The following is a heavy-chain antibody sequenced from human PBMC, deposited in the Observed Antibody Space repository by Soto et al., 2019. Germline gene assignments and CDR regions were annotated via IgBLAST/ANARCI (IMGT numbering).Heavy chain of an antibody. D-gene: IGHD2-8*01. CDR1: GDSIGTINYY. J-gene: IGHJ4*02. Sequence: QLQLQESGPGLVKPSETLSVTCSVSGDSIGTINYYWGWLRQPPGKGPEWIGSIYYSGSTHYNPSLSVRVTISVDTSKNQFSLRLSSVTAADTAVYYCARHPGYTVPTVYATHYFDDWGQGVLVTVSS. CDR3: ARHPGYTVPTVYATHYFDD. CDR2: IYYSGST. V-gene: IGHV4-39*01.